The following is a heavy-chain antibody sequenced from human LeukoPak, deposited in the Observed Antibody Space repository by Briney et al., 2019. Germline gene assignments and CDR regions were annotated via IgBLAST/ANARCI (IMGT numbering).Heavy chain of an antibody. Sequence: GESLKISCKGSGYSFTSYWIGWVRQMPGKGLEWMGIIYPGDSDTRYSPSFQGQVTISADKSISTAYLQWSSLKASDTAMYYCARVCGGDCPIPYYFDYWGQGTLVTVSS. D-gene: IGHD2-21*01. CDR2: IYPGDSDT. J-gene: IGHJ4*02. CDR1: GYSFTSYW. CDR3: ARVCGGDCPIPYYFDY. V-gene: IGHV5-51*01.